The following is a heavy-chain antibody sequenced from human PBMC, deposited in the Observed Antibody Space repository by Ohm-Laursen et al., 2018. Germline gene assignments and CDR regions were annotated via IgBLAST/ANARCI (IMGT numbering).Heavy chain of an antibody. D-gene: IGHD3-10*01. CDR2: ISSTGITK. J-gene: IGHJ4*02. V-gene: IGHV3-11*01. CDR3: ARDVSGREQFDY. Sequence: LSLTCAVYGGSFSGYYWSWIRQAPGQGLEWASYISSTGITKSYADSVKGRFTISRDNAKSSLYLQMNSLKAGDTAVYYCARDVSGREQFDYWGQGTLVIVSS. CDR1: GGSFSGYY.